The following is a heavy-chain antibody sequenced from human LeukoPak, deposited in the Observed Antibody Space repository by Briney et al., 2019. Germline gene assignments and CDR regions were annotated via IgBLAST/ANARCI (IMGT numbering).Heavy chain of an antibody. V-gene: IGHV3-9*01. D-gene: IGHD5-18*01. CDR2: ISWNSGNI. CDR3: AKGRGYNYGYIFGYFDY. Sequence: PGGSLRLSCAASGFTFADYAMHWVRQTPGKGLEWVSGISWNSGNIDYADSVKGRFTISRDNAKNSLYLQMNSLRVEDTALYYRAKGRGYNYGYIFGYFDYWGQGTLVTVSS. J-gene: IGHJ4*02. CDR1: GFTFADYA.